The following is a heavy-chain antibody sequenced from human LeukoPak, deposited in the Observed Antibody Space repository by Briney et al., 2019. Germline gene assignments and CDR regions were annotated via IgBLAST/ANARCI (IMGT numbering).Heavy chain of an antibody. V-gene: IGHV3-9*01. J-gene: IGHJ6*03. CDR1: GFTFGDYA. CDR2: IDWNNGDK. D-gene: IGHD2-15*01. Sequence: GRSLRLSCAASGFTFGDYAMHWVRQVPGKGLEWVAGIDWNNGDKGYADSVKGRFTISRDNAKNSLSLQMTSLRVEDTAFYFCVKDRTSGGYYYMDAWGKGTTVTVS. CDR3: VKDRTSGGYYYMDA.